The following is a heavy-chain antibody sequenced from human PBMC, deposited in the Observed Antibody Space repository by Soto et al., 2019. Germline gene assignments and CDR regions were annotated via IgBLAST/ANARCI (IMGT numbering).Heavy chain of an antibody. D-gene: IGHD3-22*01. Sequence: SETLSLTCTVSGGSTSSSSYYWGWIRQHPGKGLECIGSIYYIGSTYYNPSLKSRVTISVDPSTNQFSLKLCSVPAADTAVHYFATTYYYDSSGYYNFVYWGQGTLVTVSS. CDR1: GGSTSSSSYY. J-gene: IGHJ4*02. CDR3: ATTYYYDSSGYYNFVY. V-gene: IGHV4-39*01. CDR2: IYYIGST.